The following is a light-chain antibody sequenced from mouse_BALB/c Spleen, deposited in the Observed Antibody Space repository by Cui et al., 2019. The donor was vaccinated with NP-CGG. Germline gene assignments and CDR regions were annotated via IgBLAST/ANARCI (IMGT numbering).Light chain of an antibody. J-gene: IGLJ1*01. CDR3: ALWYSNHWV. Sequence: QAVVTPVSALTTSPGETVTLTCRSSTGAITTSNYANWVQEKPDHLFTGLIGGTNNRAPGVPARFSGSLIGDRAALTITGAQTEDEAIYFCALWYSNHWVFGGGTKLTVL. CDR2: GTN. V-gene: IGLV1*01. CDR1: TGAITTSNY.